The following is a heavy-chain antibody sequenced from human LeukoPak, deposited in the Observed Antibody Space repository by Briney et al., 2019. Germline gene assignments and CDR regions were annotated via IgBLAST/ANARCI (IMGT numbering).Heavy chain of an antibody. CDR1: GLTVSSNY. Sequence: GGSLRLSCAASGLTVSSNYMSWVRQAPGKGLEWVSVIYSGGSTYYADSVKGRYTISRDNSKNTLYLQMNSLRAEDTAVYYCARWGGYNIDYWGQGTLVSVSS. CDR2: IYSGGST. J-gene: IGHJ4*02. CDR3: ARWGGYNIDY. V-gene: IGHV3-53*01. D-gene: IGHD5-24*01.